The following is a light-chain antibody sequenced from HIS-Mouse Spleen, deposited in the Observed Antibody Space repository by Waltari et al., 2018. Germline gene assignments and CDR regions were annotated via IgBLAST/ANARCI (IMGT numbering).Light chain of an antibody. Sequence: SALTQPAPVSGPPGQPITISCTGTSSDVVGSNYVSWYQQHPGKAPKLMIYNVSNRPSGVSNRFSGSKSGNTASLTISGLQAEDEADYYCSSYTSSSFNVVFGGGTKLTVL. CDR3: SSYTSSSFNVV. CDR2: NVS. V-gene: IGLV2-14*03. J-gene: IGLJ2*01. CDR1: SSDVVGSNY.